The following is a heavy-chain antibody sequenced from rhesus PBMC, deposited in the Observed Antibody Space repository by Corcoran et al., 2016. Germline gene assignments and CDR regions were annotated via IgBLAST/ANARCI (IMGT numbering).Heavy chain of an antibody. V-gene: IGHV3-54*02. Sequence: EVQLVESGGGLVQPGGSLRLSCAASGFTFSSYGMHWVRQAPGKGLEWVAVIAYDRSKQYYADYLKDRFTISRDNSKNMLYLQMNNLKLEDTAVYYCARKNNWNYWESYGLDSWGQGVVVTVSS. CDR1: GFTFSSYG. CDR3: ARKNNWNYWESYGLDS. J-gene: IGHJ6*01. CDR2: IAYDRSKQ. D-gene: IGHD1-26*01.